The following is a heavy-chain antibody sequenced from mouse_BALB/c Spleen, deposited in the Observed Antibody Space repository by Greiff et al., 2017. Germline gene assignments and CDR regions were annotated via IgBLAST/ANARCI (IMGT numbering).Heavy chain of an antibody. D-gene: IGHD2-1*01. CDR2: ISSGGSYT. CDR3: ARDYYGNLDY. CDR1: GFTFSSYA. Sequence: EVQLVESGGGLVKPGGSLKLSCAASGFTFSSYAMSWVRQSPEKRLEWVAEISSGGSYTYYPDTVTGRFTISRDNAKNTLYLEMSSLRSEDTAMYYCARDYYGNLDYWGQGTTLTVSS. V-gene: IGHV5-9-4*01. J-gene: IGHJ2*01.